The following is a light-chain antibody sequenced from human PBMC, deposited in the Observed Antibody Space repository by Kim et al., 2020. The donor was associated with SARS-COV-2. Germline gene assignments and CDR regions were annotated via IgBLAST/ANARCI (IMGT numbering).Light chain of an antibody. Sequence: QSALTQPASVSGSPGQSITISCTGTSSDVGAYSYVSWYQHHPGKAPKLMIYEVNNRPSGVSNRFSGSKSGNTASLTISGLQAEDEADYYCNSYTKSATLVFGGGTQLTVL. CDR2: EVN. J-gene: IGLJ3*02. CDR1: SSDVGAYSY. CDR3: NSYTKSATLV. V-gene: IGLV2-14*01.